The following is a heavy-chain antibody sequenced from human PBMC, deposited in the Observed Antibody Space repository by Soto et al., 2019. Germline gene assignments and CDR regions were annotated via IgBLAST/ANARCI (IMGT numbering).Heavy chain of an antibody. CDR1: GGSISSGGYY. J-gene: IGHJ3*02. CDR3: ARCSSDDYIWGSYRYIAAFDI. D-gene: IGHD3-16*02. CDR2: IYYSGST. V-gene: IGHV4-31*03. Sequence: QVQLQESGPGLVKPSQTLSLTCTVSGGSISSGGYYWSWIRQHPGKGLEWIGYIYYSGSTYYNPSLKRRVTISVDTSKNQFSLKLSSVTAADTAVYYCARCSSDDYIWGSYRYIAAFDIWGQGTMVTVSS.